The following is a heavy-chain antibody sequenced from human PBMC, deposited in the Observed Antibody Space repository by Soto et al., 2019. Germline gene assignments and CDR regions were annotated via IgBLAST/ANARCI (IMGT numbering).Heavy chain of an antibody. CDR1: GGTFSSYA. D-gene: IGHD2-2*01. V-gene: IGHV1-69*12. CDR3: ARHVPAAGYYYGMDV. Sequence: QVQLVQSGAEVKKPGSSVKVSCKASGGTFSSYAISWVRQAPGQGLEWMGGSITIFGTADYAQKFQGRVTINADESTSTAYMELSSLRSEDTAVYYCARHVPAAGYYYGMDVWGQGTTVTVSS. J-gene: IGHJ6*02. CDR2: SITIFGTA.